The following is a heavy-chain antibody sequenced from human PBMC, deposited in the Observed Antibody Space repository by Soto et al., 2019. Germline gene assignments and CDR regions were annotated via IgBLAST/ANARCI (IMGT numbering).Heavy chain of an antibody. J-gene: IGHJ4*02. V-gene: IGHV3-7*01. CDR2: IKQDGSQN. Sequence: EVQLVDSGGGVVQPGGSLRLSCEASGFTFTSYWMSWVRQAPGKGLEWVANIKQDGSQNYLVDSVKGRFTISRDNAKNSLYLQMNRLRAEDTAVYYCVRAGSGGWHVDSWGQGTLVTVSS. D-gene: IGHD6-19*01. CDR1: GFTFTSYW. CDR3: VRAGSGGWHVDS.